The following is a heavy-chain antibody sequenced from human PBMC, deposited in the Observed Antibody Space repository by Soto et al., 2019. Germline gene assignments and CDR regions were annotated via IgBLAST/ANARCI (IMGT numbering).Heavy chain of an antibody. D-gene: IGHD3-10*01. Sequence: QVRLVESGGGVVQPGRSLRLSCAASGFTFSDYGMHWVRQAPGKGLEWVSIVSYDGSNEYYAESVKGRFTISRDNSKNTLYLQMNSLTTEDTAVFYCAKDERTLRFGEMGGMDVWGQGTTVTVSS. CDR3: AKDERTLRFGEMGGMDV. CDR1: GFTFSDYG. V-gene: IGHV3-30*18. CDR2: VSYDGSNE. J-gene: IGHJ6*02.